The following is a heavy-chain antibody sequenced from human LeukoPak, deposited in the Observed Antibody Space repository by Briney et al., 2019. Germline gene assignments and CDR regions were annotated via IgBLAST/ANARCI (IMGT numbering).Heavy chain of an antibody. Sequence: GGSLKLSCAASGFTFSSYSMNWVRQAPGKGLEWVSSISSSSSYIYYADSVKGRFTISRDNAKNSLYLQMNSLRAEDTAVYYCARDRDSSGYYLFDYWGQGTLVTVSS. CDR3: ARDRDSSGYYLFDY. CDR1: GFTFSSYS. D-gene: IGHD3-22*01. CDR2: ISSSSSYI. J-gene: IGHJ4*02. V-gene: IGHV3-21*01.